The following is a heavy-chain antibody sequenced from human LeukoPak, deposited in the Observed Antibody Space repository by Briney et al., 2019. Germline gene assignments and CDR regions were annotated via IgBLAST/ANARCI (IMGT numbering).Heavy chain of an antibody. Sequence: SETLSLTCAVYGGSFSGYYWSWIRQPPGKGLEWIGEINHSGSTNYNPPLKSRVTISVDTSKNQFSLKLSSVTAADTAVYYCARGTRGGGDWFDPWGQGTLVTVSS. J-gene: IGHJ5*02. D-gene: IGHD2-15*01. CDR3: ARGTRGGGDWFDP. CDR2: INHSGST. V-gene: IGHV4-34*01. CDR1: GGSFSGYY.